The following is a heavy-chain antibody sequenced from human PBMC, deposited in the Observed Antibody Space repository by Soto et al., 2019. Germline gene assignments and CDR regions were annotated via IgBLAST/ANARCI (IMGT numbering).Heavy chain of an antibody. V-gene: IGHV3-23*01. D-gene: IGHD2-15*01. CDR2: IRDGGEST. CDR1: GFIFGNYM. Sequence: EVPLLESGGGLVQPGESLRLSCAVSGFIFGNYMMTWVRQARGKGLEWVSTIRDGGESTYYADSVKGRFTISRDNSKNTLYLQMDSLGVEDTAVYYCAPHVHCSGGSCHYDAFDIRGQGTMVTVSS. J-gene: IGHJ3*02. CDR3: APHVHCSGGSCHYDAFDI.